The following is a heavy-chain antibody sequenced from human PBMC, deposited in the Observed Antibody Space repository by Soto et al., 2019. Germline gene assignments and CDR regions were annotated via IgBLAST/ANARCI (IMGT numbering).Heavy chain of an antibody. D-gene: IGHD2-21*02. CDR3: ARDHLILPAHDFFYGSDV. Sequence: PGGSLRLSCEVSGFTFSMYSMSWVRQSPGKGLEWVAKIPQDGVDGHYADSVKGRFTISRDNGKNSLYLQRTNLRAEDTAVYYCARDHLILPAHDFFYGSDVWGRGATVTVSS. CDR2: IPQDGVDG. J-gene: IGHJ6*02. V-gene: IGHV3-7*03. CDR1: GFTFSMYS.